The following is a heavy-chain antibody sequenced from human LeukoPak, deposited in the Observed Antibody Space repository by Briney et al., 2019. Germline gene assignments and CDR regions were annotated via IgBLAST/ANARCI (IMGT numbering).Heavy chain of an antibody. D-gene: IGHD6-19*01. J-gene: IGHJ4*02. CDR1: GYTFTSYA. Sequence: ASVKVSCKASGYTFTSYAMHWVRQAPGQRLEWMGWINAGSGNTKYSQKFQGRVTITRDTSASTAYMELSSLRSEDTAVYYCAISGGVAPQWLVQDYWGQGTLVTVSS. CDR3: AISGGVAPQWLVQDY. V-gene: IGHV1-3*01. CDR2: INAGSGNT.